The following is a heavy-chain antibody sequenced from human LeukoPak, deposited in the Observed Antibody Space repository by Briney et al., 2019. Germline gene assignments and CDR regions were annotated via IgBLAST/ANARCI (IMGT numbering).Heavy chain of an antibody. Sequence: KAGRALRLSCVASGFTFSSYSMNWVRQAPGKGLEWVSFIFRGGFEIHYAASVEGRFTISRDDAKNTLYLQITSLRDEDTAVYYCAKGGSQGDCSFGTCYGDYWAEGTLVTVPS. CDR2: IFRGGFEI. J-gene: IGHJ4*02. D-gene: IGHD2-15*01. V-gene: IGHV3-21*05. CDR1: GFTFSSYS. CDR3: AKGGSQGDCSFGTCYGDY.